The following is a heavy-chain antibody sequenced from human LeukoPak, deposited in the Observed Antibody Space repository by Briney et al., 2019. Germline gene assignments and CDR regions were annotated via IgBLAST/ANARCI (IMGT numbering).Heavy chain of an antibody. J-gene: IGHJ4*02. CDR2: IYSTGTT. V-gene: IGHV4-4*09. D-gene: IGHD5-24*01. Sequence: PSETLSLACTVSGTFVSGFYWTWIRQPPGKGLEWIGFIYSTGTTSYNSSLQSRVTISMDTSKNQFSLKLKSVIAADTAIYYCAGRWRGTLDYWGRGTLVAVSS. CDR1: GTFVSGFY. CDR3: AGRWRGTLDY.